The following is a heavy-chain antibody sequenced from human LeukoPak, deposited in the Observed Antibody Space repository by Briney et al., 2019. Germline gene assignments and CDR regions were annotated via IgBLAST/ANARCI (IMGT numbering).Heavy chain of an antibody. J-gene: IGHJ4*02. CDR3: ARDWGYSVDY. CDR2: IRIDNGNT. Sequence: GASVKVSCKASGYTFTSYGIIRVRQPPGQGHEWMGWIRIDNGNTKYAQKLQGRVTMTTDTSASTAYMELRSLTSDDTAVYYCARDWGYSVDYWGQGTLVTVSS. CDR1: GYTFTSYG. D-gene: IGHD4-11*01. V-gene: IGHV1-18*01.